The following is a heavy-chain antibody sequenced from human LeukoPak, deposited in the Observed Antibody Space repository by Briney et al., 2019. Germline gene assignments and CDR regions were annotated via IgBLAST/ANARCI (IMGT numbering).Heavy chain of an antibody. CDR3: ARDRSLYYYDSSGYYYYYYYYYMDV. V-gene: IGHV3-74*01. J-gene: IGHJ6*03. D-gene: IGHD3-22*01. Sequence: GGSLRLSCAASGFTFSSYWMHWVRQAPGKGLVWVSRINSDGSSTSYADSVKGRFTISRDNAKNTLYLQMNSLRAEDTAVYYCARDRSLYYYDSSGYYYYYYYYYMDVWGKGTTVTVSS. CDR1: GFTFSSYW. CDR2: INSDGSST.